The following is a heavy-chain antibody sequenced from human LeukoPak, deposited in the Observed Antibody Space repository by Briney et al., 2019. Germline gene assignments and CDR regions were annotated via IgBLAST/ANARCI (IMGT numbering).Heavy chain of an antibody. V-gene: IGHV4-30-4*01. CDR3: ARGSRWAIYFDY. CDR1: GGSISSGDYY. CDR2: IYYSGST. J-gene: IGHJ4*02. Sequence: PSQTLSLTCTVPGGSISSGDYYWSWIRQPPGKGLEWIGYIYYSGSTYYNPSLKSRVTISVDTSKNQFSLKLSSVTAADTAVYYCARGSRWAIYFDYWGQGTLVTVSS. D-gene: IGHD1-26*01.